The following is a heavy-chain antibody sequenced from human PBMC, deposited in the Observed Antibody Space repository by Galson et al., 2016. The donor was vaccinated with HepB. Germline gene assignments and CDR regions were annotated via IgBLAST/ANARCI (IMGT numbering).Heavy chain of an antibody. J-gene: IGHJ4*02. CDR3: ASLQVGATNFDY. CDR1: GFYFSNYA. CDR2: ISYDGDNR. Sequence: SLRLSCAASGFYFSNYAMHWVRQAPGKGLEWLAVISYDGDNRDHADSVKGRFIISRDNSKNTVYLEMNILRPEDTAVYYCASLQVGATNFDYWGQGTLVTVAS. V-gene: IGHV3-30-3*01. D-gene: IGHD1-26*01.